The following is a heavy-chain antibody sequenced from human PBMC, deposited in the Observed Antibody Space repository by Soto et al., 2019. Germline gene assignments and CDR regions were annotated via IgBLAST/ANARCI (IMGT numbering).Heavy chain of an antibody. J-gene: IGHJ6*02. CDR1: AGSISSSSYY. CDR2: IYYSGST. CDR3: ARHRITMVWGVIMHRGYYYYGMDV. Sequence: PSETLSLTPTVPAGSISSSSYYWGWIRHPPGKGLEWIGSIYYSGSTYYNPSLKSRVTISVDTSKNQFSLKLSSVTAADTAVYYCARHRITMVWGVIMHRGYYYYGMDVWGQGITVT. V-gene: IGHV4-39*01. D-gene: IGHD3-10*01.